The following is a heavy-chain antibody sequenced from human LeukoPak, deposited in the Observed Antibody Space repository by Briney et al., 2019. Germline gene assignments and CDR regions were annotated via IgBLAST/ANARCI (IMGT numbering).Heavy chain of an antibody. CDR2: ISSSSSYI. D-gene: IGHD4-11*01. CDR3: ARSYPVRNTVTQGGGTLFDY. CDR1: GFTFSSYS. Sequence: TGGSLRLSCAASGFTFSSYSMNWVRQAPGKGLEWVSSISSSSSYIYYADSVKGRFTISRDNAKNSLYLQMNSLRAEDTAVYYCARSYPVRNTVTQGGGTLFDYWGQGTLVTVSS. V-gene: IGHV3-21*01. J-gene: IGHJ4*02.